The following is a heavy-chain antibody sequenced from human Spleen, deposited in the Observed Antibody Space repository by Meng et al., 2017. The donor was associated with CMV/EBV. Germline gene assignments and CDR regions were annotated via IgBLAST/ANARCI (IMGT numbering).Heavy chain of an antibody. V-gene: IGHV4-4*07. CDR3: ARDGSSSWTNWFDP. D-gene: IGHD6-13*01. CDR2: IYSSGST. J-gene: IGHJ5*02. Sequence: VPLRASGAWRAKPSDTSSLPCIASGGSMSSYYWSWIRQPAGRRLEWIGRIYSSGSTNSNPSLKSRVSMSVDTSKNEFSLKVSAVTAADTAVYYCARDGSSSWTNWFDPWGQGTLVTVSS. CDR1: GGSMSSYY.